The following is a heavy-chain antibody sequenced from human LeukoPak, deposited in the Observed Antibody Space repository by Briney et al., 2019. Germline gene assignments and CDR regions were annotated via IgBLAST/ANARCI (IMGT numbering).Heavy chain of an antibody. CDR1: GGTFSSYA. CDR2: IIPIFGTA. CDR3: ARAGEGVFPGINYGSGSYGCFDY. D-gene: IGHD3-10*01. J-gene: IGHJ4*02. V-gene: IGHV1-69*13. Sequence: GASVKVSCKASGGTFSSYAISWVRQAPGQGLEWMGGIIPIFGTANYAQKFQGRVTITADESTSTAYMELSSLRSEDTAVYYCARAGEGVFPGINYGSGSYGCFDYWGQGTLVTVSS.